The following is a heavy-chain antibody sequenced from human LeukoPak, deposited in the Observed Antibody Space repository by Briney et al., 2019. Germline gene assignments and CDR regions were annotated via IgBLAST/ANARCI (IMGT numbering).Heavy chain of an antibody. V-gene: IGHV4-34*01. CDR2: INHSGST. D-gene: IGHD3-22*01. J-gene: IGHJ1*01. CDR1: GGSFSGYY. Sequence: SETLSLTCAVYGGSFSGYYWSWIRQPPGKGLEWIGEINHSGSTNYNPSLKSRVTISVDTSKNQFSLKLSSVTAADTAVYYCASAHPDYYDSTGYLQHWGQGTLVTVSS. CDR3: ASAHPDYYDSTGYLQH.